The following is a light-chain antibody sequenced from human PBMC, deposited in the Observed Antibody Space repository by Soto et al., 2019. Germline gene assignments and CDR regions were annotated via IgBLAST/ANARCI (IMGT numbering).Light chain of an antibody. CDR3: CSYAGNYFWV. V-gene: IGLV2-11*01. CDR2: DVT. CDR1: SSDVGRYDY. Sequence: QSVLTQPRSVSGSPGQSVTISCTGTSSDVGRYDYVSWYQQQSGKAPKLTIFDVTKRPSGVPDRFSASKSDNTASLTISGLQAEDEADYYCCSYAGNYFWVFGGGTKLTVL. J-gene: IGLJ3*02.